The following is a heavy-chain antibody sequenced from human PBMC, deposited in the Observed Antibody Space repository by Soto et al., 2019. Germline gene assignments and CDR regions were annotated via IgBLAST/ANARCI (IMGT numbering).Heavy chain of an antibody. Sequence: QVQLVQSGAEVRKPGASVKVSCKASGYTFNTYGISWVRQAPGQGLEWMAWISTSNGDTHYAQKVQDRVSMTTDRFTSTAYMELRSLRSDDTAIYYCARDSAAHGPGFDYWGQGTLVTVST. CDR1: GYTFNTYG. CDR3: ARDSAAHGPGFDY. V-gene: IGHV1-18*04. CDR2: ISTSNGDT. J-gene: IGHJ4*02. D-gene: IGHD6-13*01.